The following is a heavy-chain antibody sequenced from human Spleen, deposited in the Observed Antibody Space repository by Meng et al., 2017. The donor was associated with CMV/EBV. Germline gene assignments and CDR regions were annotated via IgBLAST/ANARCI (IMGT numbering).Heavy chain of an antibody. V-gene: IGHV3-23*01. CDR3: AKDRDIVVVPAAPNWFDP. CDR2: ISGSGGST. Sequence: FTCRSYAMSWVRQAPGKGLEWVSAISGSGGSTYYADSVKGRFTISRDNSKNTLYLQMNSLRAEDTAVYYCAKDRDIVVVPAAPNWFDPWGQGTLVTVSS. CDR1: FTCRSYA. J-gene: IGHJ5*02. D-gene: IGHD2-2*01.